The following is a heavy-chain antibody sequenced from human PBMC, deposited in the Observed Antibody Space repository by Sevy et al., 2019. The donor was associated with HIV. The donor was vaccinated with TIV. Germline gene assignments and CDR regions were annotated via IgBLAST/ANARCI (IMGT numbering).Heavy chain of an antibody. CDR2: ISSSGSTI. CDR3: ARDPDSSGWNEGIDY. V-gene: IGHV3-48*03. CDR1: GFTFSSYE. Sequence: GGSLRLSCAASGFTFSSYEMNWVRQAPGKGLEWVSYISSSGSTIYYADSVKGRFTISRDNAKNSLYLQMNSLRVEDTAVYYCARDPDSSGWNEGIDYWGQGTLVTVSS. J-gene: IGHJ4*02. D-gene: IGHD6-19*01.